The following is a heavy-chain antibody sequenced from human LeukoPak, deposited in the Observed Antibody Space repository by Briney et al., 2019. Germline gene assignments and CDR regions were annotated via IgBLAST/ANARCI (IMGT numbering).Heavy chain of an antibody. CDR2: IRYDGSNK. CDR3: AKGKLIFGVVISYFDY. CDR1: GFTFSSYG. D-gene: IGHD3-3*01. J-gene: IGHJ4*02. V-gene: IGHV3-30*02. Sequence: PGGSLRLSCAASGFTFSSYGMHWVRQAPGKGLEWVAFIRYDGSNKYYADSVKGRFTISRDNSKNTLYLQMNSLRAEDTAVYYCAKGKLIFGVVISYFDYWGQGTLVTVSS.